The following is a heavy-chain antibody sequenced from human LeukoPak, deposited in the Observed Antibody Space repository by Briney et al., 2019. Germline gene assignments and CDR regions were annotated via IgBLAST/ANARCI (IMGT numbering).Heavy chain of an antibody. CDR2: ISSNGGST. CDR3: ARDPGTTFYYYYMDV. CDR1: GFTFSSYA. D-gene: IGHD1-7*01. Sequence: GGPLRLSCAASGFTFSSYAMHWVRQAPGKGLEYVSAISSNGGSTYYANSVKGRFTISRDNSKNTLYLQMGSLRAEDMAVYYCARDPGTTFYYYYMDVWGKGTTVTVSS. V-gene: IGHV3-64*01. J-gene: IGHJ6*03.